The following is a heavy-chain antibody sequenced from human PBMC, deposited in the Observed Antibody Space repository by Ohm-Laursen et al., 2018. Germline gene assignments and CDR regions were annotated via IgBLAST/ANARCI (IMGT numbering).Heavy chain of an antibody. CDR2: ISGSGGST. CDR3: AKDRETSGSFLDDH. V-gene: IGHV3-23*01. Sequence: FLRLSCAASGFIFSNYAMSWVRQAPGQGLQWVSYISGSGGSTYYADSVKGRFTISRDNSKNTLYLQMDSLRAEDTAVYYCAKDRETSGSFLDDHWGQGTLVTVSS. CDR1: GFIFSNYA. D-gene: IGHD1-26*01. J-gene: IGHJ4*02.